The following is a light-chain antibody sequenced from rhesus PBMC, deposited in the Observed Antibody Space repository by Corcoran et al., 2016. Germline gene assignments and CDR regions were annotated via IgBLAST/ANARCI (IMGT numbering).Light chain of an antibody. CDR3: LQSSNWPYS. CDR2: GAS. Sequence: EIVMTQSPATLALSPGERATLSCRASQSVSSYLAWYQQKPGQAPRLLIYGASSRANCIPDRFSGSGSGTEFHLTISSLEPEDVGVYFCLQSSNWPYSFGQGTKVEIK. J-gene: IGKJ2*01. V-gene: IGKV3-24*04. CDR1: QSVSSY.